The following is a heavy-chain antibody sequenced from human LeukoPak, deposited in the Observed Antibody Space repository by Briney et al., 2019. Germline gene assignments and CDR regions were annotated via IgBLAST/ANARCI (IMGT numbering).Heavy chain of an antibody. V-gene: IGHV3-30*02. CDR1: GFTFSSYG. J-gene: IGHJ1*01. D-gene: IGHD2-2*01. Sequence: PEGSLRFSCAASGFTFSSYGMHWVRQAPGKGLEWVAFIRYDGSNKYYADSVKGRFTISRDNSKNTLYLQMNSLRAEDTAVYYCAEDTPPYCSSTSCPYPAEYFQHWGQGTLVTVSS. CDR2: IRYDGSNK. CDR3: AEDTPPYCSSTSCPYPAEYFQH.